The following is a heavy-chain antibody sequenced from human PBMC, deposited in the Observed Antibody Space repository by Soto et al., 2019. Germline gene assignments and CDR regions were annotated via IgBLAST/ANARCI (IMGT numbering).Heavy chain of an antibody. CDR2: INPSARSA. V-gene: IGHV1-46*04. Sequence: AASVKVSCKASGYTFTNYYLHWVRQAPGQGLEWVGMINPSARSASYAQKLRGRLTMDRDTSTTTVYMELSRLTSEDTAVYYCARDNSAANGVLDHWGLGTLVTVS. J-gene: IGHJ4*02. CDR1: GYTFTNYY. CDR3: ARDNSAANGVLDH. D-gene: IGHD1-1*01.